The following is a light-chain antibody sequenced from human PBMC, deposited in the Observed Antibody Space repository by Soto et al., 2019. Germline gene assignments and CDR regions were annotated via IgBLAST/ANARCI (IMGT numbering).Light chain of an antibody. J-gene: IGLJ3*02. CDR3: TAWDDSLNAWL. Sequence: QSVLTQPPSVSGTPGQGVTISCYGSSSNIEENSVTWYQLLPGTAPKLLIYNDYERPSGVPDRFSGSKSGTSASLAISGLQSDDDAAYYCTAWDDSLNAWLFGGGTKLTVL. V-gene: IGLV1-44*01. CDR2: NDY. CDR1: SSNIEENS.